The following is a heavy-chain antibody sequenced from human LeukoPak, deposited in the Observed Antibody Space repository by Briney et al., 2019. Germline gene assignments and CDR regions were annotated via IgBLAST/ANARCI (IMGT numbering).Heavy chain of an antibody. Sequence: PGGSQRLSCAASGFHFTYFYMSWIRQSPGKGLQWLSYISSGADAIYYADSVKGRFTISRYNAKNSRSLQMKSLRAEDTAVYYCARDVSTDCYYYMDVWGKGTTVTVSS. CDR2: ISSGADAI. CDR1: GFHFTYFY. V-gene: IGHV3-11*04. CDR3: ARDVSTDCYYYMDV. J-gene: IGHJ6*03. D-gene: IGHD2/OR15-2a*01.